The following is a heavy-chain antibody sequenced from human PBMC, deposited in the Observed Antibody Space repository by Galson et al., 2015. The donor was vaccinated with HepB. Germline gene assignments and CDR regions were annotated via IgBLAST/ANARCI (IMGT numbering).Heavy chain of an antibody. D-gene: IGHD3-10*01. CDR2: ISSSSSYI. Sequence: SLRLSCAASGFTFSSYSMNWVRQAPGKGLEWVSSISSSSSYIYYADSVKGRFTISRDNAKNSLYLQMNSLRAEDTAVYYCAREGGWNIWFGEFKPTYYYYGIDVWGQGTTVTVSS. V-gene: IGHV3-21*01. J-gene: IGHJ6*02. CDR1: GFTFSSYS. CDR3: AREGGWNIWFGEFKPTYYYYGIDV.